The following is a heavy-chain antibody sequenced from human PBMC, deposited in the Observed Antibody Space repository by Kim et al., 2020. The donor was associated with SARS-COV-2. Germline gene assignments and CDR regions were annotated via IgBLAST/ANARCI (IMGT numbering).Heavy chain of an antibody. Sequence: GESLKISCKGSGYSFTSYWISWVRQMPGKGLEWMGRIDPSDSYTNYSPSFQGHVTISADKSISTAYLQWSSLKASDTAMYYCARLGVGTVTTVPSDYYYYYGMDVWGQGTTVTVSS. V-gene: IGHV5-10-1*01. CDR3: ARLGVGTVTTVPSDYYYYYGMDV. CDR1: GYSFTSYW. D-gene: IGHD4-17*01. CDR2: IDPSDSYT. J-gene: IGHJ6*02.